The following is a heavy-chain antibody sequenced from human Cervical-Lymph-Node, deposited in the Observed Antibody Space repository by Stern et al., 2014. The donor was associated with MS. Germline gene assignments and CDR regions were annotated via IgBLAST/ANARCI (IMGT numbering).Heavy chain of an antibody. Sequence: QVTLSDSGPALVKPTQTLTLTCTFSGFSLSTSVPGVGWIRQPPGEALEWLAYIYWDDQKRYSPSLKSRLTITKDTSKNQVVLTLTNVDPVDTATYYCAHRTAGPFDYWGQGTLVTVSS. CDR1: GFSLSTSVPG. J-gene: IGHJ4*02. V-gene: IGHV2-5*02. CDR3: AHRTAGPFDY. CDR2: IYWDDQK.